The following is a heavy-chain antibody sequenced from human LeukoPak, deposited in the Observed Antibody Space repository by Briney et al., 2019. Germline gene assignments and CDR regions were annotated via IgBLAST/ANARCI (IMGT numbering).Heavy chain of an antibody. V-gene: IGHV3-23*01. D-gene: IGHD1-26*01. Sequence: GGSLRLSCAASGFIFSNAWMSWVRQAPGKGLEWVSVISGSGGTTFYTDSVKGRFTISRDNSKNTLYLQMNSLRAEDTAVYYCASGGIYYGAAFDFWGQGTLVTVSS. CDR1: GFIFSNAW. J-gene: IGHJ4*02. CDR2: ISGSGGTT. CDR3: ASGGIYYGAAFDF.